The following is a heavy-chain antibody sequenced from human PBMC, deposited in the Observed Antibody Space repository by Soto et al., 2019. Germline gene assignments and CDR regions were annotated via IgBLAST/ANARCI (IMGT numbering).Heavy chain of an antibody. J-gene: IGHJ6*02. V-gene: IGHV1-18*01. D-gene: IGHD2-15*01. Sequence: QVQLVQSGAEVKKPGASVKVSCKASGYTFTSYGISWVRQAPGQGLEWMGWISAYNGNTNYAQKLQGRVTMTTDTSPSTAYMELRSLRSDDTAVYYCARVGYCSGGSCRTLYYYYYYGMDVWGQGTTVTVSS. CDR2: ISAYNGNT. CDR1: GYTFTSYG. CDR3: ARVGYCSGGSCRTLYYYYYYGMDV.